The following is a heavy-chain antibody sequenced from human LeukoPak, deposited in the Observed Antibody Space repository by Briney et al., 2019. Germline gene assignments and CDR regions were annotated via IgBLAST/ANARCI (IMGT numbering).Heavy chain of an antibody. CDR3: ARVLGSGYSDY. D-gene: IGHD2-15*01. CDR2: IYHSGST. CDR1: GGSISSGGYS. V-gene: IGHV4-30-2*01. J-gene: IGHJ4*02. Sequence: PSETLSLTCAVSGGSISSGGYSWSWIRQPPGRGLEWIGYIYHSGSTNYNPSLKSRVTISVDTSKNQFSLKLSSVTAADTAVYYCARVLGSGYSDYWGQGTLVTVSS.